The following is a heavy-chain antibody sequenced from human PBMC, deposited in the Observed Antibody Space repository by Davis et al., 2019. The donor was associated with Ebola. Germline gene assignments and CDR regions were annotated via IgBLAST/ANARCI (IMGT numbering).Heavy chain of an antibody. Sequence: GESLKISCAASGFTFSSYAMSWVRQAPGKGLEWVSAISGSGGSTYYADSVKGRFTISRDNAKNSLYLQMNSLRAEDTAVYYCARDPFGDGYNYEIWFDPWGQGTLVTVSS. CDR3: ARDPFGDGYNYEIWFDP. D-gene: IGHD5-24*01. J-gene: IGHJ5*02. CDR2: ISGSGGST. CDR1: GFTFSSYA. V-gene: IGHV3-23*01.